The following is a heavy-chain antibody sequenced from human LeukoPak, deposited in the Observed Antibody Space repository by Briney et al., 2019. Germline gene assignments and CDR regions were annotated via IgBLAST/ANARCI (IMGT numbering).Heavy chain of an antibody. CDR2: ISGSGGST. V-gene: IGHV3-23*01. J-gene: IGHJ4*02. CDR1: GFTFSSYA. D-gene: IGHD1-26*01. Sequence: GGSLRLSCAASGFTFSSYAMSWVRQAPGKGLEWVSAISGSGGSTYYADSVKGRFTTSRDNSKNTLYLQMNSLRAEDTAVYYCAKDRGEWELLYFDYWGQGTLVTVSS. CDR3: AKDRGEWELLYFDY.